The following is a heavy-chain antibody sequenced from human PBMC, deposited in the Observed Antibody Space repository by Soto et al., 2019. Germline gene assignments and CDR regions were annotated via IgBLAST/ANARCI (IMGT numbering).Heavy chain of an antibody. CDR3: GRMVGHYYGIDV. Sequence: QVQLVESGGGGVQPGRSLRLSCEGSGFTFNTYGIHWVRQAPGKGLEWVAVIWDDGTDKYYGDSVKGRFTVSRDNSKNTVYLQMNNLRAEDTAVYYCGRMVGHYYGIDVWGQGTAVTVSS. V-gene: IGHV3-33*01. D-gene: IGHD2-15*01. CDR2: IWDDGTDK. J-gene: IGHJ6*02. CDR1: GFTFNTYG.